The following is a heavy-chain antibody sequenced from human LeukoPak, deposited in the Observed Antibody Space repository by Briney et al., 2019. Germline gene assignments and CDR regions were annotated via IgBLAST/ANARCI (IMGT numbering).Heavy chain of an antibody. D-gene: IGHD1-7*01. Sequence: SQTLSLTCTVSGGSVSSGAYYWSWIRQFPGKGLEWIGYIFSSGSTSYNPSLRCRVTVSFDTTKNQFSLNLISVSAADTAVYFCAREAWAGTTSGWFDPSGQGILVTVSS. CDR3: AREAWAGTTSGWFDP. CDR2: IFSSGST. CDR1: GGSVSSGAYY. J-gene: IGHJ5*02. V-gene: IGHV4-31*03.